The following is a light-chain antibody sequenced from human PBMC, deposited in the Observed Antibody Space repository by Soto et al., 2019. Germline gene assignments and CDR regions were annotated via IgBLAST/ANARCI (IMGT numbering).Light chain of an antibody. V-gene: IGLV4-69*01. CDR3: QTWDTGIVV. CDR2: VKSDGSH. CDR1: SGHGNYV. Sequence: QPVLTQSPSASASLGASVNLTCTLSSGHGNYVIAWHQQQPEKGPRYLMKVKSDGSHNKGDEIPDRFSGSSSGAERYLAISSLQSEDEADYYCQTWDTGIVVFGGGTKLTVL. J-gene: IGLJ2*01.